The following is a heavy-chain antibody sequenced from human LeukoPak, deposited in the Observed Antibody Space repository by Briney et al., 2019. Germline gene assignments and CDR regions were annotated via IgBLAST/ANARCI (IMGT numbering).Heavy chain of an antibody. CDR3: AKSFSNYFDY. J-gene: IGHJ4*02. D-gene: IGHD4-11*01. Sequence: GGSLRLSCAASGFIFSSNAVHWVRQAPGKALECVASISYDGIHKYYTDSVKGRFTISRDNSKNTLYVQMKSLRAEDTAVYYCAKSFSNYFDYSGQGTLVTVSS. CDR1: GFIFSSNA. V-gene: IGHV3-30*04. CDR2: ISYDGIHK.